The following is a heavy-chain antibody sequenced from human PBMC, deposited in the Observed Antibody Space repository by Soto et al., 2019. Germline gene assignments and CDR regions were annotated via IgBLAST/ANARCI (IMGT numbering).Heavy chain of an antibody. D-gene: IGHD6-13*01. Sequence: GXSXKVSCTASGGTXSSYAISWVRQAPGQGLEWMGGIIPIFGTANYAQKFQGRVTITADESTSTAYMELSSMRSEDTAVYYCARDVGIAAAAFFDYWGQGTLGTVS. CDR3: ARDVGIAAAAFFDY. CDR1: GGTXSSYA. V-gene: IGHV1-69*13. CDR2: IIPIFGTA. J-gene: IGHJ4*02.